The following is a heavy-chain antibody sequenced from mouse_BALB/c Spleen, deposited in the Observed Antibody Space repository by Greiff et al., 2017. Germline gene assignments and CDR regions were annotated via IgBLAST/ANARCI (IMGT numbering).Heavy chain of an antibody. D-gene: IGHD2-4*01. CDR1: GYTFTNYW. CDR3: ARGGLRLYYYAMDY. J-gene: IGHJ4*01. V-gene: IGHV1-63*02. CDR2: IYPGGGYT. Sequence: QVQLKQSGAELVRPGTSVKISCKASGYTFTNYWLGWVKQRPGHGLEWIGDIYPGGGYTNYNEKFKGKATLTADTSSSTAYMQLSSLTSEDSAVYFCARGGLRLYYYAMDYWGQGTSVTVSS.